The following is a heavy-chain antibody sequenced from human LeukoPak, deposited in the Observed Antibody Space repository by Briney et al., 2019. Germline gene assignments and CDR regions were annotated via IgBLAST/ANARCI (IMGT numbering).Heavy chain of an antibody. J-gene: IGHJ3*02. CDR3: AKDRWYYGSGSYVDAFDM. D-gene: IGHD3-10*01. CDR2: ISGSGSNT. CDR1: GFAFPNYA. Sequence: GGSLRLSCAASGFAFPNYAMNWVRQAPGKGLEWVSAISGSGSNTYYADSVKGRFTISRDNSKNTLYLQMNSLGAEDTAVYSCAKDRWYYGSGSYVDAFDMWGQGTMVTVSS. V-gene: IGHV3-23*01.